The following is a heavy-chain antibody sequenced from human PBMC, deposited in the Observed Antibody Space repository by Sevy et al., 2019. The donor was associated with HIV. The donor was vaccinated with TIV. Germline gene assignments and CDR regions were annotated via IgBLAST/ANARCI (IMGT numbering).Heavy chain of an antibody. Sequence: GGSLRLSCAASVFTFSDYYTSWIRQAPGKGLEWVSYISSSGSTIYYADSVKGRFTISRDNAKNSLYLQMNSLRAEDTAVYYCARERAYGSGRGFDYWGQGTLVTVSS. CDR3: ARERAYGSGRGFDY. CDR2: ISSSGSTI. CDR1: VFTFSDYY. V-gene: IGHV3-11*01. J-gene: IGHJ4*02. D-gene: IGHD3-10*01.